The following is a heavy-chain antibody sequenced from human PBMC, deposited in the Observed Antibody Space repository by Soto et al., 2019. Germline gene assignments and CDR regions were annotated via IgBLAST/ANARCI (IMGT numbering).Heavy chain of an antibody. CDR1: GGSISSYY. D-gene: IGHD6-6*01. V-gene: IGHV4-59*01. CDR2: IYYSGST. Sequence: SETLSLACTVSGGSISSYYWSWIRQPPGKGLEWIGYIYYSGSTNYNPSLKSRVAISVDTSKNQFSLKLSSVTAADTAVYYCARWKSIAPQVMDIWGQGTMVTVSS. J-gene: IGHJ3*02. CDR3: ARWKSIAPQVMDI.